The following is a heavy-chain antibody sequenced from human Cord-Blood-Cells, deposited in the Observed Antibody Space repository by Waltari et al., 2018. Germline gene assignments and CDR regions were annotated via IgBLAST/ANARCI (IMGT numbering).Heavy chain of an antibody. CDR1: GYTFTGYY. J-gene: IGHJ6*02. CDR2: INPNSGGT. CDR3: ARGFQYYGGNYYYGMDV. Sequence: QVQLVQSGAEVKKPGASVKVSCKASGYTFTGYYMHWVRQAPGQGLEWMGWINPNSGGTNYAQKFQGRVTMTRDTSISTAYMELSRLRSDDTAVYYCARGFQYYGGNYYYGMDVWGQGTTVTVSS. V-gene: IGHV1-2*02. D-gene: IGHD4-17*01.